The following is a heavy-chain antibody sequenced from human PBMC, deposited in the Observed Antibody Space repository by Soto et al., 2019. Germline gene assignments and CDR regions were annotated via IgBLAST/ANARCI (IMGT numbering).Heavy chain of an antibody. J-gene: IGHJ4*02. CDR3: AKPPGQYYDFWSDTGGALDY. Sequence: QVQLVESGGGVVQPGRSLRLSCAASGFTFSSYGMHWVRQAPGKGLEWVAVISYDGSNKYYADSVKGRFTISRDNSRSTLYLQMNSLRAEDTAVYYCAKPPGQYYDFWSDTGGALDYWGQGTLVTVSS. V-gene: IGHV3-30*18. CDR2: ISYDGSNK. D-gene: IGHD3-3*01. CDR1: GFTFSSYG.